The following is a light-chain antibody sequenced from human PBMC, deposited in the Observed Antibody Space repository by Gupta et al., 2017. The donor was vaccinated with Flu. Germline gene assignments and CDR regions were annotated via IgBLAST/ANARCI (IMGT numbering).Light chain of an antibody. CDR2: RAS. J-gene: IGKJ1*01. CDR1: QSVSGNY. CDR3: QQYGSART. Sequence: ENVLTQSPGTMSLSPRERATLSCRASQSVSGNYMAWYQQKLGQAPRLLIFRASRRASGIPDRFSGSGSRTDFTLTSNRLEHEDFAVYYCQQYGSARTFGPGTKVEI. V-gene: IGKV3-20*01.